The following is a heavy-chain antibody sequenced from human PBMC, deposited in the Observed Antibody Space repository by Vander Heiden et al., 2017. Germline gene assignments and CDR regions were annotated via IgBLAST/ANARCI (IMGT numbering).Heavy chain of an antibody. V-gene: IGHV3-23*01. CDR1: GFPVSSYG. CDR3: MKVYPQDY. J-gene: IGHJ4*02. CDR2: ISGSSGKT. D-gene: IGHD3-16*02. Sequence: EVQLLESGGGLVQPGGSVRLSFATSGFPVSSYGMSWVRQAPGKGLEWVSSISGSSGKTYYADSVKGRFTISRDNSKNTMSLQMYSLRVDDTAVYYCMKVYPQDYWGQGTLVTVSS.